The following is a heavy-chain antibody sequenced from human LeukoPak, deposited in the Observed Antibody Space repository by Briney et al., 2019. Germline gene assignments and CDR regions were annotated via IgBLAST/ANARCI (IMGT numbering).Heavy chain of an antibody. CDR3: ARGGREWQRFSYWYFDL. CDR1: GGSISSYY. CDR2: IYTSGST. Sequence: SETLSLTCTVSGGSISSYYWSWIRQPAGKGLEWIARIYTSGSTNYNLSLKSRLTMSVDTTNNQFSLQLSSVTAADTAVYYCARGGREWQRFSYWYFDLWGRGTLVTVSS. V-gene: IGHV4-4*07. J-gene: IGHJ2*01. D-gene: IGHD5-12*01.